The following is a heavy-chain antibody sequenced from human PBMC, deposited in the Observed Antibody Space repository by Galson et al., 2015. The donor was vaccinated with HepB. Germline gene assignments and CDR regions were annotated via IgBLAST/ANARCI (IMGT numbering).Heavy chain of an antibody. J-gene: IGHJ4*02. D-gene: IGHD4-17*01. CDR1: GGSISSGDYS. V-gene: IGHV4-30-2*01. Sequence: QLQLQESGSGLVKPSQTLSLTCDVSGGSISSGDYSWSWIRQPPGKGLEWLGYIYHSGSTYYNPSLKSRVTISVDRSKNQFSLKVNSVVAADTAVYFCARQSLDFGDRCFDHWGQGTLV. CDR2: IYHSGST. CDR3: ARQSLDFGDRCFDH.